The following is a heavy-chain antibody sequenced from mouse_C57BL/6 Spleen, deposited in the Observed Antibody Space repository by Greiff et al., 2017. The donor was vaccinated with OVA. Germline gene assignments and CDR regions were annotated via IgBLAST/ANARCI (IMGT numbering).Heavy chain of an antibody. D-gene: IGHD3-1*01. CDR1: GYTFTDYY. J-gene: IGHJ2*01. V-gene: IGHV1-26*01. CDR2: INPNNGGT. Sequence: EVQLQQSGPELVKPGASVKISCKASGYTFTDYYMNWVKQSHGKSLEWIGDINPNNGGTSYNQKFKGKATLTVDKSSSTAYMELRSLTSEDSAVYYCARERAQLRRRPYFDYWGQGTTLTVSS. CDR3: ARERAQLRRRPYFDY.